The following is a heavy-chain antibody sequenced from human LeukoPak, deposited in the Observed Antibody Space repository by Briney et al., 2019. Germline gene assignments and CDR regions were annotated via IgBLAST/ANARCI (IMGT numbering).Heavy chain of an antibody. J-gene: IGHJ4*02. D-gene: IGHD1-26*01. Sequence: SETLSLTCAVYGGSFSGYYWSWIRKPPGQGLEWIGEINHSGSTNYNPSLKSRVTISVDTSKNQFSLKLSSVTAADTAVYYCARGLSRGSPRAKYYFDYWGQGTLVTVSS. V-gene: IGHV4-34*01. CDR3: ARGLSRGSPRAKYYFDY. CDR1: GGSFSGYY. CDR2: INHSGST.